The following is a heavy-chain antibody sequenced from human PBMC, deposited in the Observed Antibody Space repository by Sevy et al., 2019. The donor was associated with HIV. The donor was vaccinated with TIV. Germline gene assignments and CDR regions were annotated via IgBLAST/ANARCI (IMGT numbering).Heavy chain of an antibody. D-gene: IGHD4-17*01. V-gene: IGHV3-15*01. CDR3: TSMTTVEGVFDF. CDR2: IKSKSDGGPS. CDR1: GFIFSNAW. Sequence: GGSLRLSCVASGFIFSNAWMSWVRQAPGKGLEWVGRIKSKSDGGPSDYAAPVKGRFTISRDDSRNTLYLQMNSLKTEDTAVYYCTSMTTVEGVFDFWGQGTLVTVSS. J-gene: IGHJ4*02.